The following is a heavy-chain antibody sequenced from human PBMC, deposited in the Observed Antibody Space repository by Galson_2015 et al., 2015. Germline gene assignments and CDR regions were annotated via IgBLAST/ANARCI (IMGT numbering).Heavy chain of an antibody. Sequence: SLRLSCAASGFTFSSYEMNWVRQAPGKGLEWVSYISSSGSTIYYADSVKGRFTISRDNAKNSLYLQMNSLRAEDTAVYYCARDFAATVTARDYWYFDLWGRGTLVTVSS. CDR3: ARDFAATVTARDYWYFDL. CDR1: GFTFSSYE. V-gene: IGHV3-48*03. D-gene: IGHD4-11*01. J-gene: IGHJ2*01. CDR2: ISSSGSTI.